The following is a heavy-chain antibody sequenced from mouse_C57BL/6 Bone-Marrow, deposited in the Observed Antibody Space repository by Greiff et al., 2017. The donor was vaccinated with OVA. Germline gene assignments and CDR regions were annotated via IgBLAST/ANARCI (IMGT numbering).Heavy chain of an antibody. CDR2: IDPNSGGT. CDR1: GYTFTSYW. Sequence: QVQLKQPGAELVKPGASVKLSCKASGYTFTSYWMHWVKQRPGRGLEWIGRIDPNSGGTKYNEKFKSKATLTVDKPSSTAYMQLSSLTSEDSAVYYCARSIRPRNWFAYWGQGTLVTVSA. V-gene: IGHV1-72*01. J-gene: IGHJ3*01. D-gene: IGHD1-2*01. CDR3: ARSIRPRNWFAY.